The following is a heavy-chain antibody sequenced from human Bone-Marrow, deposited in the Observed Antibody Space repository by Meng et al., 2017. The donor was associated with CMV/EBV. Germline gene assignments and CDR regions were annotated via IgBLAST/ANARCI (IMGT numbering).Heavy chain of an antibody. D-gene: IGHD3-22*01. CDR2: IYYSGSP. Sequence: ISSSSYYWGWIRQPPGKGLEWIGSIYYSGSPYYNPSLKSRVTISVDTSKNQFSLKLSSVTAADTAVYYCARRVNYYDSSGYYYVWFDPWGQGTLVTVSS. V-gene: IGHV4-39*01. CDR1: ISSSSYY. J-gene: IGHJ5*02. CDR3: ARRVNYYDSSGYYYVWFDP.